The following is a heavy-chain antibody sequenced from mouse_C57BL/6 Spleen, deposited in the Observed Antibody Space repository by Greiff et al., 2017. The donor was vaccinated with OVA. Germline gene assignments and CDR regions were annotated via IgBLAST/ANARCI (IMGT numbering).Heavy chain of an antibody. Sequence: QVQLQQPGAELVMPGASVKLSCKASGYTFTSYWMHWVKQRPGQGLEWIGEIDPSDSYTNYNQKFKGKSTLTVDKSSSTAYMQLSSLTAEDSAVYYCAKLGFYAIDDWGQGTSVTVSS. J-gene: IGHJ4*01. V-gene: IGHV1-69*01. CDR2: IDPSDSYT. D-gene: IGHD4-1*01. CDR1: GYTFTSYW. CDR3: AKLGFYAIDD.